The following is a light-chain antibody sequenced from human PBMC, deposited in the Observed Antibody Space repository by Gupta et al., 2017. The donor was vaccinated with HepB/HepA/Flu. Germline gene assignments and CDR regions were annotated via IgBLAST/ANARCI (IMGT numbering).Light chain of an antibody. J-gene: IGKJ5*01. V-gene: IGKV3-11*01. CDR2: NAS. CDR3: QQRSSWVT. Sequence: EIVLTQSPATLSLSPGERATLSCRASQSVSTYLAWYQQKSGQAPRLLIYNASNRAAGIPARFGGSGSGTDFTLTISSLEPEDSAVYYCQQRSSWVTFGQGTRLEIK. CDR1: QSVSTY.